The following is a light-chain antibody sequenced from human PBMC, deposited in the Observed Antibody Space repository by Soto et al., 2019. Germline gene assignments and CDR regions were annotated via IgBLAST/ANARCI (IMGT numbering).Light chain of an antibody. CDR1: SGSVSTTYS. CDR3: VILMGFGVSV. CDR2: STN. J-gene: IGLJ3*02. Sequence: QTVVTQEPSFSVSPGRTVILTCGLSSGSVSTTYSPSWYQQTPGQAPRTLIYSTNTRSSGVPDRFPGSILGNKAALTITGVLADDESASYCVILMGFGVSVFGRGTTLTVL. V-gene: IGLV8-61*01.